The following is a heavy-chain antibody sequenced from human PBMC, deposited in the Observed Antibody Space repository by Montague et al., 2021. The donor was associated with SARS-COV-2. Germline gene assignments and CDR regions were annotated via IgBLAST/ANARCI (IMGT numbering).Heavy chain of an antibody. V-gene: IGHV4-4*02. CDR3: ARGGLGNRGFDY. CDR1: DVSLSSSTW. J-gene: IGHJ4*02. D-gene: IGHD3/OR15-3a*01. Sequence: SETLSLTCVVSDVSLSSSTWWSWVRQSPGKGLEWVGETYLSGFTQYNPSVKSRVTISLHDSRSQFSLRLTSVTAADTAVYFCARGGLGNRGFDYWGQGALVTVSS. CDR2: TYLSGFT.